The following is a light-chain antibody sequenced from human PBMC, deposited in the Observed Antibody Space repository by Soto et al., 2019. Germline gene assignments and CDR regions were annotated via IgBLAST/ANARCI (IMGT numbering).Light chain of an antibody. CDR2: GAS. Sequence: EIVMTQSPATLSVSPGERATLSCRASQSVSSNLAWYQQKPGQAPTLLIYGASARASGIPARFSGSGSGTEFTLTIRSLQSEDFAVYYCQHYNNWPFPFGQGTKLDIK. CDR3: QHYNNWPFP. J-gene: IGKJ2*01. V-gene: IGKV3-15*01. CDR1: QSVSSN.